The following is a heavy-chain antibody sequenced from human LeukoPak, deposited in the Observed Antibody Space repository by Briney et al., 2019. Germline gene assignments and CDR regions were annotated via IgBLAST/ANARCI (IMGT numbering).Heavy chain of an antibody. V-gene: IGHV3-21*06. CDR3: ARDNSGWSRDY. Sequence: GGSLRLSCAASGFTFDDYAMYWVRQAPGKGLEWVSSINWGSNHIYYADAVQGRFTISRDNAKNSLYLQMNSLRAEDTAIYYCARDNSGWSRDYWGQGTLVTVSS. CDR1: GFTFDDYA. J-gene: IGHJ4*02. CDR2: INWGSNHI. D-gene: IGHD6-19*01.